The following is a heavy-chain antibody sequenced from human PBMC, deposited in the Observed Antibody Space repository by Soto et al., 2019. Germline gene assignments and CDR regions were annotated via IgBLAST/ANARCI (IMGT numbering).Heavy chain of an antibody. Sequence: SLRLSCAASGFTFSSYAMHWVRQAPGKGLEWVAVISYDGSNKYYADSVKGRFTISRDNSKNTLYLQMNSLRAEDTAVYYCARDPGSPGIAARPDYYYYGMDVWGQGTTVTVSS. V-gene: IGHV3-30-3*01. D-gene: IGHD6-6*01. CDR1: GFTFSSYA. J-gene: IGHJ6*02. CDR2: ISYDGSNK. CDR3: ARDPGSPGIAARPDYYYYGMDV.